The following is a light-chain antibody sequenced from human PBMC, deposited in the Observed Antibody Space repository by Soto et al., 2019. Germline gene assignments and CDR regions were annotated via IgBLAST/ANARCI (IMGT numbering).Light chain of an antibody. CDR3: QVWDSSSDHPGV. Sequence: SYDLNPPTWVAVAPGQTARITCGGDNIGSKNVHWYRQKAGQAPVLVVYDDSDRPSGIPERFSGSNSGNTATLTISRVEAGDEADYYCQVWDSSSDHPGVFGTGSKVTVL. CDR1: NIGSKN. J-gene: IGLJ1*01. CDR2: DDS. V-gene: IGLV3-21*02.